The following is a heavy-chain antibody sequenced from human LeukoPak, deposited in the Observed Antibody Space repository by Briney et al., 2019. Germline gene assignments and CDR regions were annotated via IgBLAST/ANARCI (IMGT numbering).Heavy chain of an antibody. CDR2: INPNSGGT. CDR1: GYTFTGYY. Sequence: GASVKVSCKASGYTFTGYYMHWVRQAPGQGLEWMGWINPNSGGTNYAQTFQGRVTMTRDTSISTAYMELSRLRSDDTAVYYCARPRFWFGELLEAFDIWGQGTMVTVSS. D-gene: IGHD3-10*01. CDR3: ARPRFWFGELLEAFDI. J-gene: IGHJ3*02. V-gene: IGHV1-2*02.